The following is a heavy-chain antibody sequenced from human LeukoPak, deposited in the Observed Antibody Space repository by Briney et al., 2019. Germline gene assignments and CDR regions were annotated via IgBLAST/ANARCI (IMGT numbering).Heavy chain of an antibody. CDR1: GGSISSGGYY. CDR3: AREGVTREGIDY. CDR2: IYYSGST. D-gene: IGHD3-10*01. Sequence: SQTLSLTCTVSGGSISSGGYYWSWIRQHPGKGLEWIGYIYYSGSTYYNPSLKSRVTISVDTSKNQFSLKLSSVTAADTAVYYCAREGVTREGIDYWGQGTLVTVSS. V-gene: IGHV4-31*03. J-gene: IGHJ4*02.